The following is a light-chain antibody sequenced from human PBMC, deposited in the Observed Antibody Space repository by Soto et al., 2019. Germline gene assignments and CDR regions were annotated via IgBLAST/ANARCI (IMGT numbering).Light chain of an antibody. J-gene: IGLJ2*01. Sequence: QSALTQPASVSGSPGQSITISCTGTSSDVGAYNYVSWYQQHPGKAHKLMIFEVNNRPSGVSNRFSGSKSGNTASLAISGLQAEDEADYYCSSYTSSSTLGFGGGTKLTVL. V-gene: IGLV2-14*01. CDR2: EVN. CDR1: SSDVGAYNY. CDR3: SSYTSSSTLG.